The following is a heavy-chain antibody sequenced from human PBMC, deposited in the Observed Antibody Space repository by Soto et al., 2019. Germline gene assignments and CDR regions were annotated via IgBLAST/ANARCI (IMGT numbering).Heavy chain of an antibody. CDR2: IRSKAYGGTT. CDR1: VFTFGDYA. J-gene: IGHJ4*02. Sequence: PGGSLRLSCTASVFTFGDYAMSWFRQAPGKGLEWVGFIRSKAYGGTTEYAASVKGRFTISRDDSKSIAYLQMNSLKTEDTAVYYCTRAPITMIVVAPDYWGQGTLVTVSS. V-gene: IGHV3-49*03. D-gene: IGHD3-22*01. CDR3: TRAPITMIVVAPDY.